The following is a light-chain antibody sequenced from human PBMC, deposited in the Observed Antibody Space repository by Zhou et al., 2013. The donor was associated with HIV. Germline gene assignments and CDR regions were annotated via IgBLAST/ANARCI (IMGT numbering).Light chain of an antibody. J-gene: IGKJ5*01. CDR1: QSISTF. V-gene: IGKV1-39*01. CDR2: AAS. CDR3: QQSYSTSIT. Sequence: DIQMTQSPSSLSASVGDRVTITCRASQSISTFLNWYQQKPGKAPKLLIFAASSLQSGVPSRFSGSGFGTDFTLTISSLQPEDFATYYCQQSYSTSITFGQGTRVDIK.